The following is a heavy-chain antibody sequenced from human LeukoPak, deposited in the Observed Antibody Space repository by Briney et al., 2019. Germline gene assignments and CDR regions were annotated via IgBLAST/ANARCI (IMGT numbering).Heavy chain of an antibody. V-gene: IGHV3-53*01. CDR3: ARIGSGYYYSSPDGMGV. CDR2: IYTGGNT. Sequence: GGSLRLSCAASGFIVSSNYMSWVRQAPRKGLEWISVIYTGGNTYYADSVKGRFTISRDDSKNTLYLQMNSLRVEDTAIYYCARIGSGYYYSSPDGMGVWGQGTTVTVSS. CDR1: GFIVSSNY. J-gene: IGHJ6*02. D-gene: IGHD3-22*01.